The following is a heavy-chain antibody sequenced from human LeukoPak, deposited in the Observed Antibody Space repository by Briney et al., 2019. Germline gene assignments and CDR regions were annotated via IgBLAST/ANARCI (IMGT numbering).Heavy chain of an antibody. CDR1: GGTFSSYA. CDR2: IIPILGIA. D-gene: IGHD4-17*01. V-gene: IGHV1-69*04. J-gene: IGHJ4*02. CDR3: ASDHDYGDSYYFDY. Sequence: SVKVSCKASGGTFSSYAISWVRQAPGQGLEWMGRIIPILGIANHAQKFQGRVTITADKSTSTAYMELSSLRSEDTAVYYCASDHDYGDSYYFDYWGQGTLVTVSS.